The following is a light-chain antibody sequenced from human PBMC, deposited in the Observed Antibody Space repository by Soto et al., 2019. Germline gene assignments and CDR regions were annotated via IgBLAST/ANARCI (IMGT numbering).Light chain of an antibody. J-gene: IGKJ1*01. CDR2: GAS. CDR3: QQHGT. V-gene: IGKV3-20*01. Sequence: EIVLTQSPGTLSLSPGERATLSCRASQSVSSSYLAWYQQKPGQAPRLLIYGASSRATGIPDRFSGSGSGTDFTLTISRLEPEDSAVYYCQQHGTFGHGTKV. CDR1: QSVSSSY.